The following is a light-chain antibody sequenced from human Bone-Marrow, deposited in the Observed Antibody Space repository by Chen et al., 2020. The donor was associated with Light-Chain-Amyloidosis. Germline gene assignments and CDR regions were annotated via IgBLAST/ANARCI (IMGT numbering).Light chain of an antibody. V-gene: IGLV3-21*02. CDR1: NMGSTS. CDR2: DDS. J-gene: IGLJ3*02. CDR3: QGWDRSSDRPV. Sequence: SYVLTQPSSVSVALGQTATIACGGNNMGSTSVHWYQQTPGQAPVLVVYDDSDRPSGIPERMAGSNAGNTATLTISRVEAGDESGYYCQGWDRSSDRPVFGGGTKLTVL.